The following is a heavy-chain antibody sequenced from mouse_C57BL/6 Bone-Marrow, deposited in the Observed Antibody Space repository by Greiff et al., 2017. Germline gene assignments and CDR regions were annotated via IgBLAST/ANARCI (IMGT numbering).Heavy chain of an antibody. CDR2: ILPGSGNT. Sequence: QVQLQQSGAELMKPGASVKLSCKATGYTFTGYWMQWVKQRPGHGLEWIGEILPGSGNTNYNQKFKGKATLTADTSSNTAYMQLSSLTTEDSAIYCCARWGTTVVAGDYWGRGTTLTVSS. V-gene: IGHV1-9*01. CDR3: ARWGTTVVAGDY. D-gene: IGHD1-1*01. J-gene: IGHJ2*01. CDR1: GYTFTGYW.